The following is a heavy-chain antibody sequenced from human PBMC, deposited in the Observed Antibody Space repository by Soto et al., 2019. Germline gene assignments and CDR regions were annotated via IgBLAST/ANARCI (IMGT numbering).Heavy chain of an antibody. D-gene: IGHD3-16*01. CDR2: IRRNAYGGTT. CDR3: TRASSLDFDF. CDR1: GFTFGDYA. Sequence: PGGSLRLSCTTSGFTFGDYALSWVRQAPGKGLEGVGFIRRNAYGGTTDYAASVKGRFTISRDDSKSIAYLQMNSLRTEDTALYYCTRASSLDFDFWGQGTLVTVSS. V-gene: IGHV3-49*04. J-gene: IGHJ4*02.